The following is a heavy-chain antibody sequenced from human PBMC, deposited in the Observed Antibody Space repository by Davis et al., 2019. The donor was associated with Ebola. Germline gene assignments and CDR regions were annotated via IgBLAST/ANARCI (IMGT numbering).Heavy chain of an antibody. CDR2: INPNSGGT. D-gene: IGHD3-3*01. V-gene: IGHV1-2*02. Sequence: ASVKVSCKASGYTFTGYYMHWVRQAPGQGLEWMGWINPNSGGTNYAQKFQGRVTMTRDTSISTAYMELSRLRSDDTAVYYCASLHSNFWSGYLEYYYYGMDVWGQGTTVTVSS. CDR3: ASLHSNFWSGYLEYYYYGMDV. J-gene: IGHJ6*02. CDR1: GYTFTGYY.